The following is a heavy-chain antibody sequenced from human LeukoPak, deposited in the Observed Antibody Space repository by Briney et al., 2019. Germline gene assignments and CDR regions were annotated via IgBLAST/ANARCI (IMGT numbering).Heavy chain of an antibody. Sequence: GGSLRLSCAASGFTFSSYAMSWVRQAPGKGLEWVSAISGSGGSTYYADSVKGRFTISRDNSKNTLYLQMNSLRAEDSAVYYCAKDRLAYSVFPSPHRCWGQGTLVTVS. J-gene: IGHJ4*02. V-gene: IGHV3-23*01. CDR1: GFTFSSYA. CDR2: ISGSGGST. CDR3: AKDRLAYSVFPSPHRC. D-gene: IGHD2-15*01.